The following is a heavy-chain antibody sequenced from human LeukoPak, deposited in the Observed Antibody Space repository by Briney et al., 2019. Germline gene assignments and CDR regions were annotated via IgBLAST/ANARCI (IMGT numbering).Heavy chain of an antibody. J-gene: IGHJ5*02. CDR2: INPSSGGT. CDR1: GYTFTGYY. V-gene: IGHV1-2*02. Sequence: ASVKVSCKASGYTFTGYYMHWVRQAPGQGLEGMGWINPSSGGTNYAQKFQGRVTMTRDTSISTAYMELSRLRSDDTAVYYCARAGGRSWFDPWGQGTLVTVSS. CDR3: ARAGGRSWFDP.